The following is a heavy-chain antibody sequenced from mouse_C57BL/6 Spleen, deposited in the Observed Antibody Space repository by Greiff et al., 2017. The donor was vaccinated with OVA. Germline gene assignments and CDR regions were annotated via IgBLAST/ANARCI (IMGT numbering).Heavy chain of an antibody. CDR1: GFTFSDYG. Sequence: EVKLMESGGGLVKPGGSLKLSCAASGFTFSDYGMHWVRQAPEKGLEWVGYISSGSSTIYYADTVKGRFTISRDNAKNTLFLQMTSLRSEDTAMYYCARTGYWYFDVWGTGTTVTVSS. CDR2: ISSGSSTI. CDR3: ARTGYWYFDV. V-gene: IGHV5-17*01. J-gene: IGHJ1*03.